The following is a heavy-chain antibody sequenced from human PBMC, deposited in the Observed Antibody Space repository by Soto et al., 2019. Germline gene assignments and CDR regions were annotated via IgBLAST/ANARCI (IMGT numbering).Heavy chain of an antibody. CDR1: GFTFSSYA. Sequence: EVQLLESGGGLVQPGGSLRLSCAASGFTFSSYAMSWVRQAPGQGLEWVSTISGSGGSTYYADSVKGRLTISRDNSRNTVYLQMNSLRAEDTALYHGEKSRPGLDYWGQGTLVTVSS. V-gene: IGHV3-23*01. CDR2: ISGSGGST. J-gene: IGHJ4*02. D-gene: IGHD2-2*01. CDR3: EKSRPGLDY.